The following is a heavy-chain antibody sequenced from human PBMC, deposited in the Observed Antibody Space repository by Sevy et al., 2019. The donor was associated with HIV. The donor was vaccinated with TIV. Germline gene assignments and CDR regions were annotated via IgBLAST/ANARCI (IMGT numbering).Heavy chain of an antibody. V-gene: IGHV3-23*01. Sequence: GGSLRLSCAASGFTFGDYWLTWVRQAPGKGLEWVSAISGSGGSTYYADSVKGRFTISRDNSKNTLYLQMNSLRAEDTAVYYCAKDLRGSGWEGKTDYWGQGTLVTVSS. J-gene: IGHJ4*02. CDR1: GFTFGDYW. CDR2: ISGSGGST. CDR3: AKDLRGSGWEGKTDY. D-gene: IGHD6-19*01.